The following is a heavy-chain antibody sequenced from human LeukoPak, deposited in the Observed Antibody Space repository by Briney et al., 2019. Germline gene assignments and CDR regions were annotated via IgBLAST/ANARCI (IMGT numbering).Heavy chain of an antibody. CDR1: GFTVSSNY. V-gene: IGHV3-66*01. D-gene: IGHD5-18*01. J-gene: IGHJ4*02. CDR3: ARDGGYSYGYTFDY. CDR2: TYSGGST. Sequence: GGSLRLSCAASGFTVSSNYMSWVRQAPGKGLEWVSVTYSGGSTYYADSVKGRFTISRDNSKNTLYLQMNSLRAEDTAVYYCARDGGYSYGYTFDYWGQGTLVTVSS.